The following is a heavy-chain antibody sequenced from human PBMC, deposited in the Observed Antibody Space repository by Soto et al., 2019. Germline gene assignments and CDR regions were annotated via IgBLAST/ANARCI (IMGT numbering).Heavy chain of an antibody. CDR1: GGAINSTVYY. CDR3: ARHGAYSTSVYYYYGMDV. J-gene: IGHJ6*02. CDR2: SNYGGPT. D-gene: IGHD6-13*01. V-gene: IGHV4-39*01. Sequence: SETLSLTCTVSGGAINSTVYYWGWIRQPPGKGLEWIGSSNYGGPTYYRPSLQSRVTISVDTAKNHFSLNLRSVTAADTAFYYCARHGAYSTSVYYYYGMDVWGQGTTVTVSS.